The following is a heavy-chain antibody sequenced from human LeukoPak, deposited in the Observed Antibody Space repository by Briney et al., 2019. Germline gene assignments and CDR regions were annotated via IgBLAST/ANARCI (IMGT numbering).Heavy chain of an antibody. CDR1: GITFDEYK. D-gene: IGHD2-21*02. V-gene: IGHV3-69-1*01. J-gene: IGHJ4*02. CDR2: IIGSGDST. CDR3: ARVGGDV. Sequence: TPGGSLRLSCAASGITFDEYKMHWVRQAPGKGLEWVSSIIGSGDSTYYSDSVKGRFTIFRDNAKNSLYLQMNSLRAEDTAVYYCARVGGDVWSQGTLVTVSS.